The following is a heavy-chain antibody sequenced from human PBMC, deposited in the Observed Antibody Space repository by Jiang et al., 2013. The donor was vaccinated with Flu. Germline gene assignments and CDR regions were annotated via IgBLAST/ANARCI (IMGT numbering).Heavy chain of an antibody. CDR1: GFTFSSSW. CDR3: GRDPQNGALDI. Sequence: GGSLRLSCAASGFTFSSSWMSWVRQAPGKGLEWVADLNPDGSGKHYVDSVKGRFTVSRDNARNSLYLQMNSLRAEDTAVYYCGRDPQNGALDIWGQGTMVTVSS. V-gene: IGHV3-7*03. J-gene: IGHJ3*02. CDR2: LNPDGSGK.